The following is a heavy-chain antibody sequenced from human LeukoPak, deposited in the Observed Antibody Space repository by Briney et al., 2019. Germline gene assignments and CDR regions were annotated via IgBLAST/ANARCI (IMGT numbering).Heavy chain of an antibody. CDR1: GYRFSNYW. V-gene: IGHV5-51*01. J-gene: IGHJ4*02. CDR2: IYPGDSDT. CDR3: ARGPTNYYLDY. Sequence: GESLKISCKGSGYRFSNYWIGWVRQTPGKGLEWMGIIYPGDSDTRYNPSFQGQVIFSADESLTTAYLQWSTLRASDTAIYYCARGPTNYYLDYWGQGTLVTVSS.